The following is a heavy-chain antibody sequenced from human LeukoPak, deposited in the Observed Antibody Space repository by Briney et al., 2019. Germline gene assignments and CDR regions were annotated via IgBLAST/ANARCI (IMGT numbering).Heavy chain of an antibody. CDR1: GYSISSGYY. CDR2: IHHSGST. Sequence: SETLPLTCSVSGYSISSGYYWGWIRQPPGKGLEWIGSIHHSGSTYYNPSLKSRVTISVDTSNNQFSLKLSSVTAADTALYYCARVRYSGNYYYFDYWGQGTLVTVSS. V-gene: IGHV4-38-2*02. D-gene: IGHD1-26*01. J-gene: IGHJ4*02. CDR3: ARVRYSGNYYYFDY.